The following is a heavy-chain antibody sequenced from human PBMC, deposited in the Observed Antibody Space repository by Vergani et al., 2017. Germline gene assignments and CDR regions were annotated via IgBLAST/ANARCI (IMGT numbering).Heavy chain of an antibody. V-gene: IGHV4-59*01. D-gene: IGHD3-10*01. CDR2: IYYSGST. Sequence: QVQLQESGPGLVKPSETLSLTCTVSGGSISSYYWSWIRQPPGKGLEWIGYIYYSGSTNYNPSLKSRVTISVDTSKNQFSLKLSSVTAADTAVYYCARVAPPDYYNSGSHTDYWGQGTLVTVSS. CDR3: ARVAPPDYYNSGSHTDY. J-gene: IGHJ4*02. CDR1: GGSISSYY.